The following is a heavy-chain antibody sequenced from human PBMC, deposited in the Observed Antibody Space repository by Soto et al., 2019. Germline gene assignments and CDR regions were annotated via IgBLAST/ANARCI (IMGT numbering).Heavy chain of an antibody. CDR1: GFTFSSYS. CDR3: AREPPSSRYYYYYMDV. CDR2: ISSSSSYI. J-gene: IGHJ6*03. Sequence: EVQLVESGGGLVKPGGSLRLSCAASGFTFSSYSMNWVRQAPGKGLEWVSSISSSSSYIYYADSVKGRFTISRDNAKNSLYLQMNSLRAEDTAVYYCAREPPSSRYYYYYMDVWGKGTTVTVSS. V-gene: IGHV3-21*01.